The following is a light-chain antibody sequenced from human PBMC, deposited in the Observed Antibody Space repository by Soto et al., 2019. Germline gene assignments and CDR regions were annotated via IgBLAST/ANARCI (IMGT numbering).Light chain of an antibody. CDR3: MQATQYPPYT. CDR1: QSLLHSDGNTN. Sequence: DVVMTQTPLSSPVTLGQPASISCKSSQSLLHSDGNTNLSWLHQRPGQPLRLLIYKISNRLSGVPDRFSGSGAGTDFTLKISRVEAEDVGVYYCMQATQYPPYTFGQGTKLEIK. CDR2: KIS. V-gene: IGKV2-24*01. J-gene: IGKJ2*01.